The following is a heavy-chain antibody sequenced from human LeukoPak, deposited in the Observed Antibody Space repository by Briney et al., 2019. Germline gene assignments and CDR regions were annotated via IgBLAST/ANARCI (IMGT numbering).Heavy chain of an antibody. D-gene: IGHD3-10*01. V-gene: IGHV1-2*04. CDR1: GYTSTGYY. Sequence: GASVKVSCKASGYTSTGYYMHWVRQAPGQGLEWMGWINPNSGGTNYAQKFQGWVTMTRDTSISTAYMELSSLRSEDTAVYYCARERVLWFGRRGPWFDPWGQGTLVTVSS. J-gene: IGHJ5*02. CDR3: ARERVLWFGRRGPWFDP. CDR2: INPNSGGT.